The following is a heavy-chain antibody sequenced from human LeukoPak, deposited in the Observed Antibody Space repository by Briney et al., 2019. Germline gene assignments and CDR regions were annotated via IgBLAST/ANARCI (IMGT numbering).Heavy chain of an antibody. V-gene: IGHV4-30-4*01. CDR2: IYYSGST. J-gene: IGHJ4*02. D-gene: IGHD6-13*01. CDR3: ARNKYSSSWSSDY. CDR1: GGSISSGDYY. Sequence: SQTLSLTCTVSGGSISSGDYYWSWSRQPPGKGLEWIGYIYYSGSTYYNPSLKSRVTISVDTSKNQFSLKLSSVTAADTAVYYCARNKYSSSWSSDYWGQGTLVTVSS.